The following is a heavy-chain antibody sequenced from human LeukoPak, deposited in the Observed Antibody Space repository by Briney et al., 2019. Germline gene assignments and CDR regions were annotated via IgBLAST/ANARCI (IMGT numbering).Heavy chain of an antibody. CDR3: ARFKAAAEGFDY. V-gene: IGHV4-34*01. J-gene: IGHJ4*02. CDR1: GGSFGGYY. CDR2: INHSGST. D-gene: IGHD6-13*01. Sequence: SETLSLTCAVYGGSFGGYYWSWIRQPPGKGLEWIGEINHSGSTNYNPSLKSRVTISVDTSKNQFSLKLSSVTAADTAVYYCARFKAAAEGFDYWGQGTLVTVSS.